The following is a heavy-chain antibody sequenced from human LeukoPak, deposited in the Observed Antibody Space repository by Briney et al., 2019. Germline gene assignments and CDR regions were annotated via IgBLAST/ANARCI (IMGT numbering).Heavy chain of an antibody. CDR1: GFTFSSYG. D-gene: IGHD1-26*01. V-gene: IGHV3-30*18. CDR3: AKPGSYGAFDI. Sequence: GSLRLSCAASGFTFSSYGMHWVRQAPGKGLEWVAVISYDGSNKYYADSVKGRFTISRDNSKNTLYLQMNSLRAEDTAVYYCAKPGSYGAFDIWGQGTMVTVSS. J-gene: IGHJ3*02. CDR2: ISYDGSNK.